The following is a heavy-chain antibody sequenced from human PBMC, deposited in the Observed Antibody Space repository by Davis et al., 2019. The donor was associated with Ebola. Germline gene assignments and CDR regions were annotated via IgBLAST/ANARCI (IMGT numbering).Heavy chain of an antibody. CDR1: GFSFKDFG. J-gene: IGHJ6*04. CDR2: IWYDGRNQ. V-gene: IGHV3-33*01. Sequence: GESLKISCAASGFSFKDFGMHWVRQAPGKGLEWVAFIWYDGRNQHYIDSVKGRFTISRDNAKNSLYLQMNSLRAEDTAVYYCAREKGDYYYHYGMDVWGKGTTVTVSS. D-gene: IGHD1-26*01. CDR3: AREKGDYYYHYGMDV.